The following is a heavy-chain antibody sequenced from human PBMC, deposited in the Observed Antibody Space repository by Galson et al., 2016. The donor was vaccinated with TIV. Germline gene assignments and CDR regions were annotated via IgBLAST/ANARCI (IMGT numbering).Heavy chain of an antibody. CDR1: GFSLGTGGVG. V-gene: IGHV2-5*02. CDR2: IYWDDDK. Sequence: PALVKPTQTLTLTCTFSGFSLGTGGVGVGWIRQPPGKALEWLALIYWDDDKRYSPSLKNRLTITKDTSKNQVVLTMTNMDPVDTATYYCAHRHQTLSTGSEAFDMWGQGTMVTVSS. D-gene: IGHD3-9*01. CDR3: AHRHQTLSTGSEAFDM. J-gene: IGHJ3*02.